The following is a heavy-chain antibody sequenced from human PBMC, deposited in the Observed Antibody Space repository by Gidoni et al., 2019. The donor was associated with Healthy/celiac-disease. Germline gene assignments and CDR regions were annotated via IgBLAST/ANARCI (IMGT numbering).Heavy chain of an antibody. Sequence: EVQLVESGGGLVQPGGSLRLSCAASGFTFSSYGMHWVRQAPGMGLVWVSRINSDGSSTSYADSVKGRFTISRDNAKNTLYLQMNSLRAEDTAVYYCARDPPVTGGGMDVWGQGTTVTVSS. D-gene: IGHD2-21*02. V-gene: IGHV3-74*01. CDR3: ARDPPVTGGGMDV. CDR2: INSDGSST. CDR1: GFTFSSYG. J-gene: IGHJ6*02.